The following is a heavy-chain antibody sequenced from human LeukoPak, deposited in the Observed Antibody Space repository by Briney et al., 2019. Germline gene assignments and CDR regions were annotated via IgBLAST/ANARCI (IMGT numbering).Heavy chain of an antibody. D-gene: IGHD2-15*01. CDR3: AKGGSMVATIDY. V-gene: IGHV1-18*01. CDR1: GYTFTNYY. CDR2: ISAYNGKT. Sequence: ASVKVSCKASGYTFTNYYINWVRQAPGQGLEWVGWISAYNGKTNYAQRFQGRVTMTIDTSTTTAYMDLWSLTSDDTAMYYCAKGGSMVATIDYWRQGTLVTVSS. J-gene: IGHJ4*02.